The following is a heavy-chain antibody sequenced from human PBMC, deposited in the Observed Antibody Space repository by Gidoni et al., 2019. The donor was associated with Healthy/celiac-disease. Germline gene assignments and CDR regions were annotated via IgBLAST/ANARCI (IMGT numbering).Heavy chain of an antibody. J-gene: IGHJ4*02. D-gene: IGHD2-15*01. CDR1: GCTFSSYE. V-gene: IGHV3-48*03. CDR2: ISSSGSTI. Sequence: EVQLVESGGGLVQPGGYLRLSCSASGCTFSSYEINWVLQAPGKGLEWVSYISSSGSTIYYADSVKGRFTISRDNAKNSLYLQMNSLRAEDTAVYYCARMGVYCSGGSCYGTDYWGQGTLVTVSS. CDR3: ARMGVYCSGGSCYGTDY.